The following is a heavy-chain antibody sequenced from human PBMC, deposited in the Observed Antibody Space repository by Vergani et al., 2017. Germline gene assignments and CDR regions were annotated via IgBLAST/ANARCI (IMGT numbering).Heavy chain of an antibody. CDR2: IYPSGSA. D-gene: IGHD1-1*01. CDR3: AREPLSATSDAFDI. CDR1: GASISNSIYY. V-gene: IGHV4-61*02. Sequence: QVQLQESGPGLVKPSQTLSLTCTVSGASISNSIYYWNWIRQPAGKGLEWIGRIYPSGSADYNPFFESRVTMSLDTSKKKFSLRLNYMTAADTAVYYCAREPLSATSDAFDIWGQGTMVTVST. J-gene: IGHJ3*02.